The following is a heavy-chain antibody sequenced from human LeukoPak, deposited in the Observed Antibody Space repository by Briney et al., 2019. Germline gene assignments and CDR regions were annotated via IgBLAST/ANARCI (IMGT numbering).Heavy chain of an antibody. J-gene: IGHJ4*02. V-gene: IGHV3-74*01. D-gene: IGHD1-26*01. CDR2: LNSDGTST. Sequence: PGGSLRLSCAASGFTFSSYWMHWVRQAPGKGLVWVSLLNSDGTSTSYADSVRGRFTISRDNAKNTLYLQMNSLRAEDTAVYYCARKGSGNYYVDYWGQGTLVTVSS. CDR3: ARKGSGNYYVDY. CDR1: GFTFSSYW.